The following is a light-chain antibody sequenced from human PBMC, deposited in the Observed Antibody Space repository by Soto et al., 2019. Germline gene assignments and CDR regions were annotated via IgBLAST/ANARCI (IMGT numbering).Light chain of an antibody. J-gene: IGKJ2*01. Sequence: DVVMTQSPLSLSVTLGQPASISCSSSQSLLYSNGNTYLNWVQQRPGQPPRRLNYKVSNRDSGVPDRFSGNGSGTEFTLKISRVEAEDVGLYYCMQGTHRPVTFGQGTKLEIK. CDR3: MQGTHRPVT. V-gene: IGKV2-30*01. CDR1: QSLLYSNGNTY. CDR2: KVS.